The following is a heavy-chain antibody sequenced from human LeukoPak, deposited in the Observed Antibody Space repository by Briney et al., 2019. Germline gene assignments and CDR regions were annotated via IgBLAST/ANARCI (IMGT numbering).Heavy chain of an antibody. CDR2: ISGDGGST. V-gene: IGHV3-43*02. Sequence: GGSLRLYCAASGFTFDDYAMHWVRQAPGKGLEWVSLISGDGGSTYYADSVKGRFTISRDNSKNSLYLQMNSLRTEDTALYYCSKVRGMVRGKEAFENWGQGTMVTVSS. CDR1: GFTFDDYA. D-gene: IGHD3-10*01. CDR3: SKVRGMVRGKEAFEN. J-gene: IGHJ3*02.